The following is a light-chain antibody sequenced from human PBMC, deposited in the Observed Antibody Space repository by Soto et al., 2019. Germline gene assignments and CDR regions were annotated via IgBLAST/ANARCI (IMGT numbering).Light chain of an antibody. V-gene: IGLV2-8*01. J-gene: IGLJ3*02. CDR1: SSDVGGYNY. CDR2: EVS. CDR3: SSFAGSNPPWV. Sequence: QSALTQPPSASGSPGQSVTISCTGTSSDVGGYNYVSWYQQHPGKAPKLMIYEVSKRPSGVPDRFSGSKSGNTASLTVSGLQAEDEADYYCSSFAGSNPPWVFGGGTKLTVL.